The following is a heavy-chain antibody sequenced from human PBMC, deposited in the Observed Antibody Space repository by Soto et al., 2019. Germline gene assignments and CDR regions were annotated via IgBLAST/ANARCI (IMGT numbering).Heavy chain of an antibody. D-gene: IGHD7-27*01. V-gene: IGHV3-15*01. J-gene: IGHJ3*02. CDR2: IKSKTDGGTT. Sequence: PGGSLRLSCAASGFTFSNAWMSWVRQAPGKGLEWVGRIKSKTDGGTTDYAAPVKGRFTISRDDSKNTLYLQMNSLKTEDTAVYYCTPTGGGSDAFDIWGQGTMVTVSS. CDR3: TPTGGGSDAFDI. CDR1: GFTFSNAW.